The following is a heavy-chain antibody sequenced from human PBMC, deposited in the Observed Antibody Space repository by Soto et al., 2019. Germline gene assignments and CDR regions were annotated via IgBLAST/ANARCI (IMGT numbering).Heavy chain of an antibody. Sequence: SETLSLTCAVYGGSFRGYYWSWIRHPPGKGMEWIGEINHSGSTNYNPSLKSRVTISVDTSKNQFSLKLSSVTAADTAVYYCARGLHSIYHYHLAVRDKGTTVPVSS. CDR1: GGSFRGYY. D-gene: IGHD2-21*01. J-gene: IGHJ6*03. V-gene: IGHV4-34*01. CDR3: ARGLHSIYHYHLAV. CDR2: INHSGST.